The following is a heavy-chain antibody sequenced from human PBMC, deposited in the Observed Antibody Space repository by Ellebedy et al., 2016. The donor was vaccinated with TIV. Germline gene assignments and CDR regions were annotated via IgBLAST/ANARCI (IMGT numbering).Heavy chain of an antibody. CDR3: TRDGSGTMNY. CDR2: IKEDGNEK. Sequence: GESLKISCAVSGFTFSSFWMSWVRQAPGKGLEWVANIKEDGNEKHYIDSVEGRFTISRDNAENSLYLQMNNLRADDTAVYYCTRDGSGTMNYWGQGTLVTVST. D-gene: IGHD1-1*01. J-gene: IGHJ4*02. V-gene: IGHV3-7*01. CDR1: GFTFSSFW.